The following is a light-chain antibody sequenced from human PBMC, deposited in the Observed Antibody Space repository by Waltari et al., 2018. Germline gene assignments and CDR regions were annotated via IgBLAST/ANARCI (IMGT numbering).Light chain of an antibody. CDR2: EVT. CDR1: SRHIGDYDY. J-gene: IGLJ1*01. CDR3: SSYAGTNNFYV. V-gene: IGLV2-8*01. Sequence: QSALTQPPSASGSPGESVTISCTGTSRHIGDYDYVSWYQQHPGKAPTLMFYEVTKRRSGGPDLFSVSKSGNSASLAVSGVKAEEEADYCCSSYAGTNNFYVFGTVTKVTVL.